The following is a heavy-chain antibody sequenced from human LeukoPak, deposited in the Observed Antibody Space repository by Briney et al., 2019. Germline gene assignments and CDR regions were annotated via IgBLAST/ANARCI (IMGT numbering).Heavy chain of an antibody. CDR2: IYHSGST. V-gene: IGHV4-59*12. D-gene: IGHD5-18*01. J-gene: IGHJ3*02. CDR3: AKADTRAFDI. CDR1: GGSISSYY. Sequence: PSETLSLTCTVSGGSISSYYWSWLRQPPGKGLEWIGSIYHSGSTYYNPSLKSRVTISVDTSKNQFSLKLSSVTAADTAVYYCAKADTRAFDIWGQGTMVTVSS.